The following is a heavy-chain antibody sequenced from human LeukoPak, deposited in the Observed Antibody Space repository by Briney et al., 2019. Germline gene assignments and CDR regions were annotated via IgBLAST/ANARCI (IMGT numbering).Heavy chain of an antibody. V-gene: IGHV3-21*01. Sequence: GGSLRLSCAASGFTFSSYSMNWVRQAPGKGLEWVSSIGSSSSYIYYADSVKGRFTISRDNAKNSLYLQMNSLRAEDTAVYYCARAHWATGYSNDAFDIWGQGTMVTVSS. CDR3: ARAHWATGYSNDAFDI. J-gene: IGHJ3*02. D-gene: IGHD3-9*01. CDR2: IGSSSSYI. CDR1: GFTFSSYS.